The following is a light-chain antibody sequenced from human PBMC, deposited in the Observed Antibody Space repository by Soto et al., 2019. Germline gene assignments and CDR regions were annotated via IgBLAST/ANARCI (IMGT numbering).Light chain of an antibody. V-gene: IGKV3-11*01. CDR3: QERSNSPRT. J-gene: IGKJ4*01. CDR2: DVS. Sequence: DTVLIQSPATLSLSPGERATLSCRASHTVANFLAWYQHKAGQAPRLLISDVSNRATGIPARFSGGGSGTDFTLTISSLEPDGFAVYYCQERSNSPRTFGGGTNVEIK. CDR1: HTVANF.